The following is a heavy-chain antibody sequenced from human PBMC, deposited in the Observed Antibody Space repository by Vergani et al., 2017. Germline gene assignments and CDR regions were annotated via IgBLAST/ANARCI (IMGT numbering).Heavy chain of an antibody. V-gene: IGHV4-34*01. CDR1: GGSFNDYC. D-gene: IGHD2-8*01. CDR3: AREGYCTNGVCFTLFDV. CDR2: VRHDGIT. J-gene: IGHJ4*02. Sequence: QAQLQQWGAGLLKPSETLSLSCAIYGGSFNDYCWTWIRQPPGKGLEWLGEVRHDGITHYTPSLKSRVTISIDTSTHPFSLNLRSVTAADTAVYYCAREGYCTNGVCFTLFDVWGQGALVTVSS.